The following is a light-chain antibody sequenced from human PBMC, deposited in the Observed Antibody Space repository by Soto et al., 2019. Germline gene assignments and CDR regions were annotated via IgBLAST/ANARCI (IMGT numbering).Light chain of an antibody. V-gene: IGKV1-5*01. CDR3: QHYNSDPVT. Sequence: GDSVTITCRASQSIVSWLAWYQQKPGNAPKLLISDASSLESGGPSRFSGSGSGTEFTLTINSLQPDDFATYYCQHYNSDPVTFGGGTKVEIK. J-gene: IGKJ4*01. CDR2: DAS. CDR1: QSIVSW.